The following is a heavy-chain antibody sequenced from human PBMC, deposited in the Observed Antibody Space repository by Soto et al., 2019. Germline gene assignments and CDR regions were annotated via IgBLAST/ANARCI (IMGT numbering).Heavy chain of an antibody. CDR2: IYHSGGT. CDR1: GGSISSDAYS. V-gene: IGHV4-30-2*01. J-gene: IGHJ5*02. D-gene: IGHD3-16*01. Sequence: QLQLQESGSGLVQPSQTLSLTCAVSGGSISSDAYSWSWIRQPPGKGLEWIGYIYHSGGTYYNPSLNSRITIAVDRSTNQFSLKMSSVTAADTAVYYCASEAERGGWFDPWGQGTLVTVSS. CDR3: ASEAERGGWFDP.